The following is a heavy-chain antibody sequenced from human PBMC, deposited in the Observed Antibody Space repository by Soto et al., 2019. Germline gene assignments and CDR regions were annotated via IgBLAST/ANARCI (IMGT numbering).Heavy chain of an antibody. CDR1: GFTFSSYA. J-gene: IGHJ4*02. Sequence: PGGSLRLSCAASGFTFSSYAMSWVRQAPGKGLEWVSAIGGGGGTTYYADSVKGRFTISRDDSKNTLYLQMNSLRAEDTAVYYCAKRAGYSSGWAALDEWGQGTVVTGSS. D-gene: IGHD6-19*01. CDR2: IGGGGGTT. CDR3: AKRAGYSSGWAALDE. V-gene: IGHV3-23*01.